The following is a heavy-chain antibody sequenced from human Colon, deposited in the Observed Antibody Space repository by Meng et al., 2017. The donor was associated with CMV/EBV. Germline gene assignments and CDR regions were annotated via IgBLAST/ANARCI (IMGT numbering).Heavy chain of an antibody. D-gene: IGHD1/OR15-1a*01. V-gene: IGHV3-53*01. Sequence: EIQLVECGGGLFQPGGSLRLSCAASGFTVNTYFMSWVRQAPGKGLEWVSIIYPDGRPFYADSVQGRFTISTDNSKNTLYLQMNSLRAEDTATYYCAKDEVPNNIDYWGQGTLVTVSS. CDR2: IYPDGRP. CDR3: AKDEVPNNIDY. J-gene: IGHJ4*02. CDR1: GFTVNTYF.